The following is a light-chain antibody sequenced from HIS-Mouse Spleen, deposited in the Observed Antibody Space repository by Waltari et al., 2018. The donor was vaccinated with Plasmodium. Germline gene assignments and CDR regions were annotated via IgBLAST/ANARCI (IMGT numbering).Light chain of an antibody. V-gene: IGKV3-15*01. J-gene: IGKJ3*01. Sequence: EIVMTQSPATLSVSPGERATLSCRARQSVSSNLAWYQKKPGQASRLLIYGAATRATGIPARFSGSGSGTEFTLTISSLQSEDFAVYYCQQYNNWPFTFGPGTKVDI. CDR1: QSVSSN. CDR3: QQYNNWPFT. CDR2: GAA.